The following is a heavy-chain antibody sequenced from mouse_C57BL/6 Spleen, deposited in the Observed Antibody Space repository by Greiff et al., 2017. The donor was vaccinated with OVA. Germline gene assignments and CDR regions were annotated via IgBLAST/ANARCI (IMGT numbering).Heavy chain of an antibody. D-gene: IGHD1-1*01. CDR1: GYAFSSYW. Sequence: QVQLQQSGAELVKPGASVKISCKASGYAFSSYWMNWVKQRPGKGLEWIGQIYPGDGDTNYNGKFKGKATLTADKSSSTVYMQLSSLTSEDSAVYFCARRSYYDGSTAPWFAYWGQGTLVTVSA. CDR2: IYPGDGDT. J-gene: IGHJ3*01. V-gene: IGHV1-80*01. CDR3: ARRSYYDGSTAPWFAY.